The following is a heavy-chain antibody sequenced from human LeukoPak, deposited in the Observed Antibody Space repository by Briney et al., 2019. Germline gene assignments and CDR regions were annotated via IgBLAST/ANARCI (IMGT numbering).Heavy chain of an antibody. J-gene: IGHJ4*02. CDR3: AKQVGYYYDSWSSILDY. Sequence: PGGSLRLSCAASGFTLSRYWMHWVRQAPGKGRVWVARINTVGSSTNYADSVKGRFTISRDNSKNTLYLEMNSLRAEDTAVHYCAKQVGYYYDSWSSILDYWGQGTLVTVSS. CDR2: INTVGSST. V-gene: IGHV3-74*01. D-gene: IGHD3-10*01. CDR1: GFTLSRYW.